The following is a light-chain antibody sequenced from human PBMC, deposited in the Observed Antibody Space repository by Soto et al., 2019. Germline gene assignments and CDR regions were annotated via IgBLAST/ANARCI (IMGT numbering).Light chain of an antibody. Sequence: QSALTQPASVSGSPGQSITISCTGTSSDVGGYNSVSWYQQHPGKATKLMIYEVSNLPSGVSNRFSGYKSGNTACLTISGLQDEDEADYYCSSYTTSSTLLYVFGTGTKVTVL. CDR1: SSDVGGYNS. J-gene: IGLJ1*01. V-gene: IGLV2-14*01. CDR3: SSYTTSSTLLYV. CDR2: EVS.